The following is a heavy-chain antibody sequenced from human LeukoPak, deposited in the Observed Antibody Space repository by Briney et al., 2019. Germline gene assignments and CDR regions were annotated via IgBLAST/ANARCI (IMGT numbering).Heavy chain of an antibody. CDR3: ARDYDGNLEY. CDR1: GFTFSSYG. CDR2: IWYDGSNK. Sequence: GGSLRLSCAASGFTFSSYGMHWVRQAPGKGLEWVAVIWYDGSNKYYADSVKGRFTISRDNAKNSLYLQMNSLRAEDTAVYYCARDYDGNLEYWGQGTPVTVSS. V-gene: IGHV3-33*01. D-gene: IGHD4-23*01. J-gene: IGHJ4*02.